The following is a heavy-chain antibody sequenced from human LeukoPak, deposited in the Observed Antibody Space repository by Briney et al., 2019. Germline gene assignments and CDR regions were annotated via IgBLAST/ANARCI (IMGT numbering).Heavy chain of an antibody. J-gene: IGHJ4*02. CDR2: INAGNGNT. Sequence: ASVKVSCKASGYTFTSYAMHWVRQAPGQRLEWMGWINAGNGNTNYAQKLQGRVTMTTDTSTSTAYMELRSLRSDDTAVYYCARDGKIRGGGYSYGYSDYWGQGTLVTVSS. V-gene: IGHV1-3*01. D-gene: IGHD5-18*01. CDR1: GYTFTSYA. CDR3: ARDGKIRGGGYSYGYSDY.